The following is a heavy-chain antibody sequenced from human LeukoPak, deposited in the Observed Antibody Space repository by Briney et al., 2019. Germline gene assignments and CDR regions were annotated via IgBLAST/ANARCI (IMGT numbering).Heavy chain of an antibody. J-gene: IGHJ4*02. CDR1: GFNFDDYA. CDR3: VRGSDRYGGQEFDY. D-gene: IGHD4-23*01. V-gene: IGHV3-9*01. Sequence: GGSLRLSCVGSGFNFDDYAMHWVRQASGKGLEWVAGISWNSAGVGHADSVKGRFTISRDNAKNSLDLQMISLRAEDTALYYCVRGSDRYGGQEFDYWGQGTLGTVSS. CDR2: ISWNSAGV.